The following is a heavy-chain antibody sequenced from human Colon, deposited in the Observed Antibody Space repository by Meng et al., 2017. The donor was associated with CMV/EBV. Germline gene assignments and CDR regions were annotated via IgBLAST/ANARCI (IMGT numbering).Heavy chain of an antibody. D-gene: IGHD6-13*01. CDR3: GKQLAAAGLCIDY. Sequence: GGSLRLSCAAPGFSSSSYAMSWVRQAPGKGLEWVSVIYSGGSTTSYADSVKGRFTISRDNSRNMVYLQMNSLRAEDTAVYYCGKQLAAAGLCIDYWGQGTLVTVSS. CDR1: GFSSSSYA. CDR2: IYSGGSTT. J-gene: IGHJ4*02. V-gene: IGHV3-23*03.